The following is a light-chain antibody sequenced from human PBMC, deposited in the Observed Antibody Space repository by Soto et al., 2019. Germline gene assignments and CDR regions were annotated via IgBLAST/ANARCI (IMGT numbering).Light chain of an antibody. CDR2: DVN. CDR1: SSDIGAYNF. J-gene: IGLJ2*01. CDR3: TSWTTSTTMI. V-gene: IGLV2-14*03. Sequence: QSALTQPASVSGSPGQSITISCTGTSSDIGAYNFVSWYQQHPGKAPKLMLYDVNIRPSGVSNRFSGSKSGNTASLTISGLQAEDEAEYYCTSWTTSTTMICGGGTQLTVL.